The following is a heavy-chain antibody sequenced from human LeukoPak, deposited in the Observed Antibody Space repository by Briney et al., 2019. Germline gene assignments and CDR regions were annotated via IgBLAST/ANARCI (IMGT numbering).Heavy chain of an antibody. CDR1: GFTFSNFW. V-gene: IGHV3-7*01. D-gene: IGHD5-24*01. CDR2: IKQDETEK. J-gene: IGHJ4*02. Sequence: PGGSLRLSCTASGFTFSNFWMGWVRQAPGKGLEWVANIKQDETEKFYLGSVKGRFTISRDNAKNSLYLQMNSLRAEDTAVYYCARGTLETNWGQGTLVTVSS. CDR3: ARGTLETN.